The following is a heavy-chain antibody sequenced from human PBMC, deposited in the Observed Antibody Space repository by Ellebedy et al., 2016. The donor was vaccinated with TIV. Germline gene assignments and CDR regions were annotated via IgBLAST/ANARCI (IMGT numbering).Heavy chain of an antibody. D-gene: IGHD5-12*01. Sequence: PGGSLRLSCSSSGFSFNNGWMKRVRQTPGKRLEWVGRIKSETEGGTTDYAAPVKGRFTISRDDLQNILYLEMNNLTIADTGVYYCSTYTVGDDSWGQGTLVTVSS. CDR2: IKSETEGGTT. CDR1: GFSFNNGW. J-gene: IGHJ1*01. CDR3: STYTVGDDS. V-gene: IGHV3-15*01.